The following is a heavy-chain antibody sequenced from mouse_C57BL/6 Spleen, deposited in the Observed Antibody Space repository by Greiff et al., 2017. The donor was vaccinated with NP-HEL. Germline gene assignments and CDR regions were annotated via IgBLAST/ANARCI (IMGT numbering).Heavy chain of an antibody. D-gene: IGHD4-1*01. CDR3: ARELGRGDY. CDR1: GYTFTSYD. V-gene: IGHV1-85*01. J-gene: IGHJ2*01. Sequence: QVQLQQSGPELVKPGASVKLSCKASGYTFTSYDINWVKQRPGQGLEWIGWIYPRDGSTTYNEKFKGKATLTVDTSSSTAYMELHSLTSEDSAVYFCARELGRGDYWGQGTTLTVSS. CDR2: IYPRDGST.